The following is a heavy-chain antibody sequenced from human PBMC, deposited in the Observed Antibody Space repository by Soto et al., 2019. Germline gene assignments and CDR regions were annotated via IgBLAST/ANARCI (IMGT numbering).Heavy chain of an antibody. V-gene: IGHV3-30-3*01. J-gene: IGHJ6*02. Sequence: GGSLSLSCAASGFNFSSYAMHWVRQAPGKGLEWVAVISYDGSNKYYADSVKGRFTISRDNSKNTLYLQMNSLRAEDTAVYYCARSGRMGAEGYYYSGMDVWGQGTTVTV. D-gene: IGHD1-26*01. CDR2: ISYDGSNK. CDR3: ARSGRMGAEGYYYSGMDV. CDR1: GFNFSSYA.